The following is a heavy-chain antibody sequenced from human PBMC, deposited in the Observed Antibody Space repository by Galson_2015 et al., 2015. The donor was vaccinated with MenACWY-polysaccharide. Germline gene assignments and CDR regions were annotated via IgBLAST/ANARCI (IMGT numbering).Heavy chain of an antibody. D-gene: IGHD4-17*01. CDR1: GFTFDDYA. Sequence: SLRLSCAASGFTFDDYAMHWVRQAPGKGLEWVSLISGDGGSTYHADSVKGRFTISRDNGKNSLYLQMNSLRTEDTALYYCASDYGDYVPDAFDIWGQGTMVTVSS. V-gene: IGHV3-43*02. J-gene: IGHJ3*02. CDR2: ISGDGGST. CDR3: ASDYGDYVPDAFDI.